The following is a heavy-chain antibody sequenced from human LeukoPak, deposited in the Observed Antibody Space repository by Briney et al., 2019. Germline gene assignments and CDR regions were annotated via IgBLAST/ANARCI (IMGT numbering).Heavy chain of an antibody. J-gene: IGHJ4*02. V-gene: IGHV3-64*01. Sequence: GGSLRLSCAASGFTFSSYAMHWVRQAPGKGLEYVSAISSNGGSTYYANSVKGRFTISRDNSKNTLYLQMGSLRAEDMAVYYCARGYYDYVWGSYDYFGYWGQGTLVTVSS. CDR1: GFTFSSYA. CDR2: ISSNGGST. CDR3: ARGYYDYVWGSYDYFGY. D-gene: IGHD3-16*01.